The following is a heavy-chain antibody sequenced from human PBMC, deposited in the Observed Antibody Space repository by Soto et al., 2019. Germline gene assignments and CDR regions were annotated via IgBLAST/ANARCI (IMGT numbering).Heavy chain of an antibody. CDR2: IRAYNGNT. Sequence: QVQLVQSGAEVKKPGASVKVSCKASGYTFTSYGISWVRQAHGQGLEWMGWIRAYNGNTNYAQKLQGRVTMTTDTSTSTDYIELRSLRSDDTAVYYWARDAPPADYWRQGTLVTVSS. CDR3: ARDAPPADY. CDR1: GYTFTSYG. J-gene: IGHJ4*02. V-gene: IGHV1-18*01.